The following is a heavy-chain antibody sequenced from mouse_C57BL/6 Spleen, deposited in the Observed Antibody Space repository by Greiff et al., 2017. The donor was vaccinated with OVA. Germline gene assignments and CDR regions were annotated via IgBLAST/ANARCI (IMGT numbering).Heavy chain of an antibody. V-gene: IGHV1-15*01. CDR3: TRRAMGYDVGYAMDY. CDR1: GYTFTDYE. J-gene: IGHJ4*01. Sequence: QVQLQQSGAELVRPGASVTLSCKASGYTFTDYEMHWVKQTPVHGLEWIGAIDPETGGTAYNQKFKGKAILTADKSSSTAYMELRSLTSEDSAVYYCTRRAMGYDVGYAMDYWGQGNSVTVSS. D-gene: IGHD2-14*01. CDR2: IDPETGGT.